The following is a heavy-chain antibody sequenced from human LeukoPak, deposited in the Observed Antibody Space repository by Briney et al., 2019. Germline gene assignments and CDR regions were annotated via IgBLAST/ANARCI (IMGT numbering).Heavy chain of an antibody. J-gene: IGHJ4*02. CDR2: IYSDGST. CDR3: ARVRYYGSGTYFFDY. Sequence: GGSLRLSCAASGFTVSSNYMSWVRQAPGKGLEWVSVIYSDGSTYYMDSVKGRFTISRDNSKSKLYLQMNSLRAEDTAVYFCARVRYYGSGTYFFDYWGQGTLVTVSS. D-gene: IGHD3-10*01. V-gene: IGHV3-53*01. CDR1: GFTVSSNY.